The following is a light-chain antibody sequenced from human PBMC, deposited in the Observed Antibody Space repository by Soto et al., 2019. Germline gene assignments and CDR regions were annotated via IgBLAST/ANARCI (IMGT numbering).Light chain of an antibody. V-gene: IGKV1-39*01. Sequence: DIQMTQSPSSLSASVGDRVTISCGASQSINNNLNWYQQKPGKAPKLLICAASSLQSGVPSRFGGSGSGTDFTLTISSLQPEDFATYSCQQSYSTPYTLGQGTKLEIK. CDR1: QSINNN. CDR2: AAS. CDR3: QQSYSTPYT. J-gene: IGKJ2*01.